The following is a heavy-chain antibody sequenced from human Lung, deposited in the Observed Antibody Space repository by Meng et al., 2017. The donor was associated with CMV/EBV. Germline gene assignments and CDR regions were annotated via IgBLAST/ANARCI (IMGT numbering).Heavy chain of an antibody. Sequence: MNWGRQAPGQGLEWMGRINPNSGGTNYAQKFQGRVTMTRDTSISTAYMELSRLRSDDTAVYYCARGPRADGYYDILTSYRSPYYFDYWGQGTLVTVSS. CDR3: ARGPRADGYYDILTSYRSPYYFDY. J-gene: IGHJ4*02. D-gene: IGHD3-9*01. CDR2: INPNSGGT. V-gene: IGHV1-2*06.